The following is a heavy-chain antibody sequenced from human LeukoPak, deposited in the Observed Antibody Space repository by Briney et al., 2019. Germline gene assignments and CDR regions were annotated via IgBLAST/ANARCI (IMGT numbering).Heavy chain of an antibody. CDR3: ARDVGSSSWSYYGMDV. CDR2: IYDSGSI. V-gene: IGHV4-59*01. CDR1: GGSIRSYF. J-gene: IGHJ6*02. Sequence: SETVSLTCTVSGGSIRSYFWSWIRQSPGKGLEWIGYIYDSGSINYNPSLKSRVTISVDTSKNQFTLKLSSVTAADTAVYYCARDVGSSSWSYYGMDVWGQGTTVTVSS. D-gene: IGHD6-13*01.